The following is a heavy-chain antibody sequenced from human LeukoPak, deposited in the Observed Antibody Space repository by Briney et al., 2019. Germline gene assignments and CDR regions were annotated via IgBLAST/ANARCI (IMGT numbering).Heavy chain of an antibody. CDR1: GITLSNYG. CDR3: AKVDHPLRYFDC. D-gene: IGHD3-9*01. J-gene: IGHJ4*02. V-gene: IGHV3-23*01. CDR2: IGGSGAGT. Sequence: GGSLRLSCAVSGITLSNYGMSWVRQAPGKGLEWVAGIGGSGAGTNYADSVKGRFTISRDNSKNTLYLQMNSLRAEDTAVYYCAKVDHPLRYFDCWGQGTLVTVSS.